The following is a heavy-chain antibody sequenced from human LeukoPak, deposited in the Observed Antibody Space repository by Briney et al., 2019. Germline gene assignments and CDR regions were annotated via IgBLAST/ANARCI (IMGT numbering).Heavy chain of an antibody. CDR2: ISAYNGNT. CDR1: VYTFTSYG. D-gene: IGHD3-10*01. V-gene: IGHV1-18*01. J-gene: IGHJ4*02. Sequence: ASVKVSCKASVYTFTSYGISWVRPAPGQGLEWMGWISAYNGNTNYAQKLQGRVTKTTDTSTSTAYMELSRLRSDDTAVYYCARDSGERGSGSYLIAYWGQGTLVTVSS. CDR3: ARDSGERGSGSYLIAY.